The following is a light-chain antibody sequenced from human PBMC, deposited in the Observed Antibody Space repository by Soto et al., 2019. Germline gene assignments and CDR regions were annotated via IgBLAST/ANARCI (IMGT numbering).Light chain of an antibody. CDR1: SSDVGAYNY. V-gene: IGLV2-8*01. Sequence: SALTQPPSASGSPGQSVTISCTGTSSDVGAYNYVSWYQQHPGKAPKLMIYEVTKRPSGVPDRFSGSKSGDTASLTVSGLQAEDDADYYCSSYAGSNNLVFGGGTKVTVL. CDR2: EVT. CDR3: SSYAGSNNLV. J-gene: IGLJ3*02.